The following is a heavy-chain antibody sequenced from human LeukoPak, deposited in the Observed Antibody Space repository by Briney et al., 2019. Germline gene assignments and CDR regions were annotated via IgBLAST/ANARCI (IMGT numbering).Heavy chain of an antibody. D-gene: IGHD2-2*02. CDR2: IYPAGGWT. CDR3: ARDIPHNCFDP. Sequence: ASVKVSCKASGASFTNYYIHWVRQAPGQGFEWVGLIYPAGGWTNYAQKFQGRVTMTTDTSTSTVYMELSSLRSEDTAVYYCARDIPHNCFDPWGQGTLVTVSP. CDR1: GASFTNYY. V-gene: IGHV1-46*01. J-gene: IGHJ5*02.